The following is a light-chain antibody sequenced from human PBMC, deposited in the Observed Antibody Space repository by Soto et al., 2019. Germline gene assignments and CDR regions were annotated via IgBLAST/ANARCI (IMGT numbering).Light chain of an antibody. CDR1: SSNIGKTY. Sequence: QSVLTQPPSVSAAPGQKVTISCSGSSSNIGKTYVSWYHQLPGTAPKLLIYDNNKRPSGIPDRFSGSKSGTSATLGITGLQTGDEADYYCGTWDSSLSAWLFGGGTQLTVL. J-gene: IGLJ3*02. CDR3: GTWDSSLSAWL. V-gene: IGLV1-51*01. CDR2: DNN.